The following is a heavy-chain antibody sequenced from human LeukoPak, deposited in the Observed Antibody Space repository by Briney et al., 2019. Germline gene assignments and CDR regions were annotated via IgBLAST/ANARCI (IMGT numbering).Heavy chain of an antibody. Sequence: GGSLRLSCAASGFTFSSYAMSWVRQAPGTALDWLSAISGSGGSTYYADSVKGRFTISRDNSKNTLYLQMNSLRAEDTAVYYCAKAVYCSSTSCYAGFDYWGQGTLVTVSS. D-gene: IGHD2-2*01. CDR2: ISGSGGST. CDR3: AKAVYCSSTSCYAGFDY. J-gene: IGHJ4*02. V-gene: IGHV3-23*01. CDR1: GFTFSSYA.